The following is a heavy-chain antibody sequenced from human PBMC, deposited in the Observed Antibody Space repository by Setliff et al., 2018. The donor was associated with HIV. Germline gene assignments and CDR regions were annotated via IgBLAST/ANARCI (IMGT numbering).Heavy chain of an antibody. CDR1: GGSISSYY. CDR3: ARLSGGYYYFDY. J-gene: IGHJ4*02. D-gene: IGHD2-15*01. Sequence: LSLTCTVSGGSISSYYWSWIRQPPGKGLEWIGYIYTSGSTNYNPSLKSRVTISLDTSKNQFSLKLTSVTAADTAVYYCARLSGGYYYFDYWGQGTLVTVSS. CDR2: IYTSGST. V-gene: IGHV4-4*09.